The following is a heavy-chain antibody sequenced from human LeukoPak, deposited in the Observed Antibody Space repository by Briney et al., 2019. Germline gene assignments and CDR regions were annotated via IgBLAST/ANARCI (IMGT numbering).Heavy chain of an antibody. D-gene: IGHD3-10*01. CDR2: ISGSGGNT. Sequence: GGSLRLSCAAAGFTFRRYGMSWVRQAPGKGLEWVSAISGSGGNTFYGDSVRGRFTISRDNSKNTLYLQMNSLRAEDTAVYYCATPLPNGSDPSLYYYYMDVWGKGTPVTISS. V-gene: IGHV3-23*01. CDR3: ATPLPNGSDPSLYYYYMDV. J-gene: IGHJ6*03. CDR1: GFTFRRYG.